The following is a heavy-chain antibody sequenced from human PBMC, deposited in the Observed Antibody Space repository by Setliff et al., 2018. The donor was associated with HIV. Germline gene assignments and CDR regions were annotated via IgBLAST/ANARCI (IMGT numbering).Heavy chain of an antibody. CDR3: AKELAASGLGYFDS. CDR2: ILSTGERT. Sequence: ASVKVSCPASGFTFSNYAMSWVRQAPGEGLEWVSAILSTGERTFYADSVKGRFTISRDNSKNTVYLQMNSLRAEDTAEYYCAKELAASGLGYFDSWGRGILVTVSS. CDR1: GFTFSNYA. V-gene: IGHV3-23*01. J-gene: IGHJ4*02. D-gene: IGHD3-22*01.